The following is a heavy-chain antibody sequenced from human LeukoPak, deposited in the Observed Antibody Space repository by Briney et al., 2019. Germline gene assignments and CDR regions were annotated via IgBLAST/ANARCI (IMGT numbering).Heavy chain of an antibody. V-gene: IGHV1-8*01. CDR3: ARAGPYCSGGSCYSNDAFDI. CDR1: GCTFTSYD. CDR2: MNPNSGNT. Sequence: GASVKVSCKASGCTFTSYDINWVRQATGQGLEWIGWMNPNSGNTGYAQKFQGRVTMTRNTSISTAYMELSSLRSEDTAVYYCARAGPYCSGGSCYSNDAFDIWGQGTMVTVSS. D-gene: IGHD2-15*01. J-gene: IGHJ3*02.